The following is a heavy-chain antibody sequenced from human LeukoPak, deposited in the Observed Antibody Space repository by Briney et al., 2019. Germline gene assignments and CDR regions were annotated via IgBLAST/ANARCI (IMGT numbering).Heavy chain of an antibody. CDR3: AKDPRGYYYDSSGYYNY. V-gene: IGHV3-23*01. CDR1: GFTFSSYA. CDR2: ISGSGGGT. D-gene: IGHD3-22*01. J-gene: IGHJ4*02. Sequence: GGSLRLSCAASGFTFSSYAMSWVRQAPGKGLEWVSAISGSGGGTYYADSVKGRFTISRDNSKNTLYLQMNSLRAEDTAVYYCAKDPRGYYYDSSGYYNYWGQGTLVTVSS.